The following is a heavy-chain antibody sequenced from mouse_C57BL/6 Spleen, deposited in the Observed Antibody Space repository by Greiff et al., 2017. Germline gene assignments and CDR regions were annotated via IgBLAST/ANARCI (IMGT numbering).Heavy chain of an antibody. V-gene: IGHV1-64*01. CDR3: ARGDYYGEGYFDV. D-gene: IGHD1-1*01. J-gene: IGHJ1*03. Sequence: VQLQQPGAELVKPGASVKLSCKASGYTFTSYWMHWVKQRPGQGLEWIGMIHPNSGSTNYNEKFKSKATLTVDKSSSTAYMQLSSLTSEDSAVYYCARGDYYGEGYFDVWGTGTTVTVSS. CDR2: IHPNSGST. CDR1: GYTFTSYW.